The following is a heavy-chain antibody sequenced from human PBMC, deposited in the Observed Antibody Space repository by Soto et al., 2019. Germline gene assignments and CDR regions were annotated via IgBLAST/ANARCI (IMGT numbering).Heavy chain of an antibody. D-gene: IGHD3-22*01. CDR1: GGSISSSNW. Sequence: PSETLSLTCAVSGGSISSSNWWSWVRQPPGKGLEWIGEIYHSGSTNYNTSLKRRATISVDKSKNQFSLKLSSVTAADTAVYYCARAPYYYDSSGYYDWGQGTLVTVSS. V-gene: IGHV4-4*02. J-gene: IGHJ4*02. CDR2: IYHSGST. CDR3: ARAPYYYDSSGYYD.